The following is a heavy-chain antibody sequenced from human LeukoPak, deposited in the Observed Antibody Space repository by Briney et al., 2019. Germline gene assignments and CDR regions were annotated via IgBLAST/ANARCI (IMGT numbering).Heavy chain of an antibody. V-gene: IGHV3-15*01. CDR3: ISGGGTADY. Sequence: GGPLRLSCAASGFTFSNAWMNWMGWVRQSPGKGLEWVGLTKIKTDDGTPDYAALVKGRFTISRDDSKNTVYLEMNSLETEDTAVYYCISGGGTADYWGQGTLVSVSS. CDR1: GFTFSNAW. CDR2: TKIKTDDGTP. J-gene: IGHJ4*02. D-gene: IGHD1-1*01.